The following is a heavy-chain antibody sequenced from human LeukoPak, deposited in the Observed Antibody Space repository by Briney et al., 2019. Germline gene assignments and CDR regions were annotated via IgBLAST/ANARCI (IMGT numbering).Heavy chain of an antibody. CDR1: GFTFSSYA. J-gene: IGHJ4*02. V-gene: IGHV3-30*01. D-gene: IGHD6-6*01. CDR2: ISYDGSNK. Sequence: PTGRSLRLSYAASGFTFSSYAMHWVRQAPGKGLEWVAVISYDGSNKYYADSVKGRFTISRDNSKNTLYLQMNSLRAEDTAVYYCARDGIAARVNGGFDYWGQGTLVTVSS. CDR3: ARDGIAARVNGGFDY.